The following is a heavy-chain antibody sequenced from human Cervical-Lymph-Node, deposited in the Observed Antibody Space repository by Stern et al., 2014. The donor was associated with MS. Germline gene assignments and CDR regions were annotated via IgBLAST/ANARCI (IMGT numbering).Heavy chain of an antibody. J-gene: IGHJ4*02. CDR1: GASFSTNA. Sequence: QLVQSGAEVKKPGSSVKVSCKVSGASFSTNAISWVRQAPGQGLEWMGAIVSIFDKANYAQKFQGRVTITADESTSTAYLDLSSLRSEDTAVYYCTREHHGGNFASWGQGTLVTVSS. V-gene: IGHV1-69*01. CDR2: IVSIFDKA. CDR3: TREHHGGNFAS. D-gene: IGHD4-23*01.